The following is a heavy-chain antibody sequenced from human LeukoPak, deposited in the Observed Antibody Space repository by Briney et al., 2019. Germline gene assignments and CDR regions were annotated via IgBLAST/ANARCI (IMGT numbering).Heavy chain of an antibody. D-gene: IGHD5-18*01. V-gene: IGHV3-48*04. CDR1: GFTFSSYS. J-gene: IGHJ4*02. CDR2: ISSSSSTI. CDR3: ARGWIQLWFVGYYFDY. Sequence: GGSLRLSCAASGFTFSSYSMNWVRQAPGKGLEWVSYISSSSSTIYYADSVKGRFTISRDNAKNSLYLQMNSLRAEDTAVYYCARGWIQLWFVGYYFDYWGQGTLVTVSS.